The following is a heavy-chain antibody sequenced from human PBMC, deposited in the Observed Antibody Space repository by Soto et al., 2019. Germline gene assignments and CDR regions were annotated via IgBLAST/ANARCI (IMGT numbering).Heavy chain of an antibody. D-gene: IGHD3-10*01. CDR3: ASERVKGSGSPSRYYYGMEV. Sequence: QVQLVQSGAEVKKPGASVKVSCKASGYTFTSYAMHWVRQAPGQRLEWMGWISAGNGNTKYSQKFQGRVTITRDTSASPAYMERSTLRSEDTAVYYCASERVKGSGSPSRYYYGMEVWGQGTTVTVSS. CDR1: GYTFTSYA. CDR2: ISAGNGNT. V-gene: IGHV1-3*01. J-gene: IGHJ6*02.